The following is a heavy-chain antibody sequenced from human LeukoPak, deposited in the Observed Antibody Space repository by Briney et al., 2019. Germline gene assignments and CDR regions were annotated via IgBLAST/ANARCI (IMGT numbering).Heavy chain of an antibody. CDR3: ARDKRNYGDFDY. CDR1: GFTFSSYS. D-gene: IGHD4-17*01. CDR2: ISSSSSYI. Sequence: GGSLRLSCAASGFTFSSYSMNWVRQAPGKGLEWVSSISSSSSYIYYADSVKGRFTISRDNAKNSLYLQMNSLRAEDTAVYYCARDKRNYGDFDYWGQGTLVTVSS. V-gene: IGHV3-21*01. J-gene: IGHJ4*02.